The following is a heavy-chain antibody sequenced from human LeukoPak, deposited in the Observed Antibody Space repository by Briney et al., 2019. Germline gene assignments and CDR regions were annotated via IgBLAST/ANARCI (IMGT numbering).Heavy chain of an antibody. CDR3: ARSITMFGVVWDAFDI. V-gene: IGHV4-38-2*01. Sequence: SETLSLTCAVSGYSIRSGYYWGWIRPPPGKGLEWIGSIYHSGSTYYNPSLKSRVTISVDTSKNQFSLKLSSVTAADTAAYYCARSITMFGVVWDAFDIWGQGTMVTVSS. CDR2: IYHSGST. CDR1: GYSIRSGYY. D-gene: IGHD3-3*01. J-gene: IGHJ3*02.